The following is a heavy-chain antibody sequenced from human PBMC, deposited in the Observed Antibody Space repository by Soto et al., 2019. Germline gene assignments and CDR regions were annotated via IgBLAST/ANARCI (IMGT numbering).Heavy chain of an antibody. D-gene: IGHD6-19*01. CDR1: GYTFTGYY. Sequence: ASVKVSCKASGYTFTGYYIHWVRQAPGQGLEWMGWISPNSGGTNYAQKFQGRVTMTRDTSITTAYMELSSLRSDDTAVYYCARTLGIAVAGAKFDFWGQGTLVTVSS. V-gene: IGHV1-2*02. J-gene: IGHJ4*02. CDR2: ISPNSGGT. CDR3: ARTLGIAVAGAKFDF.